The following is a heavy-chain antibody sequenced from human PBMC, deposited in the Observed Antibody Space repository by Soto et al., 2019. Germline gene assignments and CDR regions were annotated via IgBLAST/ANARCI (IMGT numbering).Heavy chain of an antibody. V-gene: IGHV3-23*01. J-gene: IGHJ6*02. D-gene: IGHD3-16*01. CDR3: AKSRGRLKIWSPPYGMDV. CDR2: ISGSGGST. Sequence: GGSLRLSCAASGFTFSSYAMSWVRQAPGKGLEWVSAISGSGGSTYYADSVKGRFTISRDNSKNTLYLQMNSLRAEDTAVYYCAKSRGRLKIWSPPYGMDVWGQGTMVTVSS. CDR1: GFTFSSYA.